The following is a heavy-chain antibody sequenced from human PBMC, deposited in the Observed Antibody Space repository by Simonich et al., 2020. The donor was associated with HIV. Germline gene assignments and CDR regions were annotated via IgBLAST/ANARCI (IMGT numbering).Heavy chain of an antibody. CDR2: ISSSSSYI. J-gene: IGHJ4*02. V-gene: IGHV3-21*01. Sequence: EVQLVESGGGLVKPGGSLRLSCAASGFTFSRYSMNWVLQTPGKVLEWVSSISSSSSYIYYADSVKGRITISRDNAKNSLYLQMNSLRAEDTAVYYCARDGRKGSSTSCSDYWGQGTLVTVSS. CDR3: ARDGRKGSSTSCSDY. CDR1: GFTFSRYS. D-gene: IGHD2-2*01.